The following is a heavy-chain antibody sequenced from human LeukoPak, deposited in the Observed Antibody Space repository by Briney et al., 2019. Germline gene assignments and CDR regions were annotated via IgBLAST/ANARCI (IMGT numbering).Heavy chain of an antibody. J-gene: IGHJ6*03. CDR1: GGSISSSSYY. V-gene: IGHV4-39*07. D-gene: IGHD4-17*01. Sequence: SETLSLTCTVSGGSISSSSYYWGWIRQPPGKGLEWIGSIYYSGSTYYNPSLKSRVTISVDTSKNQFSLKLSSVTAADTAVYYCARDKYEDYCDYADDEYYYYYMDVWGKGTTVTVSS. CDR3: ARDKYEDYCDYADDEYYYYYMDV. CDR2: IYYSGST.